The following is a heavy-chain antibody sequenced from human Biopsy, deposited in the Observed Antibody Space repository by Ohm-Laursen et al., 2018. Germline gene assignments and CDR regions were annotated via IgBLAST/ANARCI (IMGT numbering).Heavy chain of an antibody. J-gene: IGHJ4*02. CDR2: IYYSGST. D-gene: IGHD1-26*01. V-gene: IGHV4-59*01. Sequence: SETLSLTCTVSGGSISSYYWNWIRQPPGKGLEWVGYIYYSGSTNYNPSLKSRVTISVDTSKNQFSLKLYSVTAADTAVYYCARVGAGAPSIDYFDYWGQGALVTVSS. CDR3: ARVGAGAPSIDYFDY. CDR1: GGSISSYY.